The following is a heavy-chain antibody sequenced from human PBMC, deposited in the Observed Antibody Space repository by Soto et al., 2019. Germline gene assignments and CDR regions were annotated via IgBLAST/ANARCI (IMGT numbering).Heavy chain of an antibody. CDR2: INHSGST. Sequence: QVQLQQWGAGLLKPSETLFLICSVYGGSFSGYYWTWIRQPPGTGLEWIGEINHSGSTNYNPSLKSRVTISVDTSKNQFSLKLTSVTAADTAVYYCARDKITGLFDYWGQGTLVTVSS. V-gene: IGHV4-34*01. CDR1: GGSFSGYY. CDR3: ARDKITGLFDY. J-gene: IGHJ4*02. D-gene: IGHD2-8*02.